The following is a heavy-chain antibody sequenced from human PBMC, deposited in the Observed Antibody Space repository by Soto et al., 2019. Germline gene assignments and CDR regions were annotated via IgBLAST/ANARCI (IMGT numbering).Heavy chain of an antibody. CDR3: ARVVGGYYYGMDV. CDR2: IYHSGST. Sequence: QVQLQESGPGLVKPSGTLSLTCAVSGGSISSSNWWSWVRQPPGKGLEWIGEIYHSGSTNYNPSLQSRVTISVNTSQHQFCLKLSSVPAADTAVYYCARVVGGYYYGMDVWGQGTTVTVSS. CDR1: GGSISSSNW. J-gene: IGHJ6*02. D-gene: IGHD2-2*01. V-gene: IGHV4-4*02.